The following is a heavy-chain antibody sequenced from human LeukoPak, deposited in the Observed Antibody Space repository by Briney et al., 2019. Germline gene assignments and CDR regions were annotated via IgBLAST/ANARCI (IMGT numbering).Heavy chain of an antibody. D-gene: IGHD6-6*01. J-gene: IGHJ4*02. V-gene: IGHV3-48*01. CDR2: ISSSSRTV. CDR3: ASPSVVGY. Sequence: PGGSLRLSCAASGFTFSSYSINWVRQAPGKGLEWVSYISSSSRTVYYADSVKGRFTISRDNSKNSLYLQMNSLRAEDTAVYYCASPSVVGYWGQGTLVTVSS. CDR1: GFTFSSYS.